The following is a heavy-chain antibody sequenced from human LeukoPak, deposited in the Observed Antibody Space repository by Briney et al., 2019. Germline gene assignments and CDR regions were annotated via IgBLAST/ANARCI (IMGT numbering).Heavy chain of an antibody. CDR1: GFTFSSYG. V-gene: IGHV3-30*18. CDR3: AKGPYSSSWHYYFDY. D-gene: IGHD6-13*01. CDR2: ILYDGSNK. J-gene: IGHJ4*02. Sequence: GGSLRLSCAASGFTFSSYGMHWVRQAPGKGLEWVAVILYDGSNKYYADSVKGRFTISRDNSKNTLYLQMNSLRAEDTAVYYCAKGPYSSSWHYYFDYWGQGTLVTVSS.